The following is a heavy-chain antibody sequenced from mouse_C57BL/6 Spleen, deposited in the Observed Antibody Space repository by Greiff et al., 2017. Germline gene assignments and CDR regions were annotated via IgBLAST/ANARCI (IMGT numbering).Heavy chain of an antibody. CDR1: GFTFSSYG. J-gene: IGHJ4*01. Sequence: EVQVVESGGDLVKPGGSLKLSCAASGFTFSSYGMSWVRQTPDKRLEWVATISSGGSYTYYPDSVKGRFTISRDNAKNTLYLQISSLKSEDTAMYYCARRLYYYGSSYDAMDYWGQGTSVTVSS. CDR2: ISSGGSYT. V-gene: IGHV5-6*01. D-gene: IGHD1-1*01. CDR3: ARRLYYYGSSYDAMDY.